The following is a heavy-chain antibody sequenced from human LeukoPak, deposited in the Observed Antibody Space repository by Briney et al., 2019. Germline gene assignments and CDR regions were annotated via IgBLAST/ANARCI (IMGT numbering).Heavy chain of an antibody. CDR2: ISSGGRTI. V-gene: IGHV3-48*04. CDR3: ARPVVAATTPDTFDI. D-gene: IGHD2-15*01. Sequence: GGSLRLSCAASGFTFSSYGMSWVRQAPGKGLEWVSYISSGGRTIYYADSVKGRFTMSRDNAKNSLYLQMNSLRAEDTAVYYCARPVVAATTPDTFDIWGQGTMVTVSS. J-gene: IGHJ3*02. CDR1: GFTFSSYG.